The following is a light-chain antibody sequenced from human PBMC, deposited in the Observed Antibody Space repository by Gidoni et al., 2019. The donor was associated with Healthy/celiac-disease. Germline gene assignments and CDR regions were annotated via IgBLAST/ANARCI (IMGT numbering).Light chain of an antibody. Sequence: QSALTPPASVSGSPGQSITISCTGTSSDVGSYNLVSWYQQHPGKAPKLMIYEVSKRPSGVSNRFSGSKSGNTASLTISGLQAEDEADYYCCSYAGSSTFERVFGGGTKLTVL. CDR2: EVS. V-gene: IGLV2-23*02. CDR1: SSDVGSYNL. J-gene: IGLJ3*02. CDR3: CSYAGSSTFERV.